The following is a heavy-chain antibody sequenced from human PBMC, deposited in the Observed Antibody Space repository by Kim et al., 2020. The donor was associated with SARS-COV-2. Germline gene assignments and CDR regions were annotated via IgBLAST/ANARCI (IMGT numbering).Heavy chain of an antibody. D-gene: IGHD3-10*01. CDR3: ARVYGSGIFS. CDR1: GGSFSGYY. V-gene: IGHV4-34*01. J-gene: IGHJ5*02. CDR2: INHSGST. Sequence: SETLSLTCAVYGGSFSGYYWSWIRQPPGKGLEWIGEINHSGSTNYNPSLKSRVTISVDTSKNQFSLKLSSVTAADTAVYYCARVYGSGIFSLGQGTLVTV.